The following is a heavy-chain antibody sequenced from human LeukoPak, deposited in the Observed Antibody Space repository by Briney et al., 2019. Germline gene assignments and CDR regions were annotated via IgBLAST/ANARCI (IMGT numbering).Heavy chain of an antibody. Sequence: GGSLRLSCSVSGFTFSTYVMHWVRQAPGKGLEYVSAISSNGDNTHYADSVKGRFTISRDNSKNTLCLQMSSLRADDTAVYYCVRGTGYWGQGTLVTVSS. CDR1: GFTFSTYV. CDR3: VRGTGY. V-gene: IGHV3-64D*06. CDR2: ISSNGDNT. J-gene: IGHJ4*02.